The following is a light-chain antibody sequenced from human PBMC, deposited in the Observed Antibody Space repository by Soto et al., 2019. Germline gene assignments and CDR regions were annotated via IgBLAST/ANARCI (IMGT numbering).Light chain of an antibody. V-gene: IGKV3-15*01. CDR1: RSISSN. CDR2: GAS. Sequence: EIVMTQSPATLSVSPGERATLSCRASRSISSNLAWYQQKPGQPPRLLISGASIRATGIPARFSGSGSGTAFTLTISSLQSEDFAVYYCQQYNNWTPWTFGQGTKVEIK. J-gene: IGKJ1*01. CDR3: QQYNNWTPWT.